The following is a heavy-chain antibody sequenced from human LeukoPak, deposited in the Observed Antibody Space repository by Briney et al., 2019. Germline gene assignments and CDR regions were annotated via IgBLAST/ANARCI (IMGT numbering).Heavy chain of an antibody. CDR2: ISGSGGGT. CDR3: AKESGSGSYYADY. V-gene: IGHV3-23*01. Sequence: GGSLRLSCAASGFTFSSYGMHWVRQAPGKGLEWVSAISGSGGGTYYADSVKGRFTISRDNSKNTLYLQMNSLRAEDTAVCYCAKESGSGSYYADYWGQGTLVTVSS. J-gene: IGHJ4*02. CDR1: GFTFSSYG. D-gene: IGHD3-10*01.